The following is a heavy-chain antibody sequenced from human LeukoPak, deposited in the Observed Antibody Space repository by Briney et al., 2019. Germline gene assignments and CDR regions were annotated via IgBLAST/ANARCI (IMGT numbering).Heavy chain of an antibody. D-gene: IGHD6-6*01. CDR2: IYSGGNT. CDR3: ANSYTSSSRTPFDC. V-gene: IGHV3-53*01. CDR1: GFTVSDNY. Sequence: GGSLRLSCAASGFTVSDNYMTWVRQAPGKGLEWVSVIYSGGNTYYADSVKGRFTISRDNSKNTLYLEMKNLRAEDTAVYYCANSYTSSSRTPFDCWGQGTLVTVSS. J-gene: IGHJ4*02.